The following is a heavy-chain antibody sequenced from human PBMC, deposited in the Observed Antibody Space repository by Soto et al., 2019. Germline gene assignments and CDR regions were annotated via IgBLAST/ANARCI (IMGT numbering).Heavy chain of an antibody. CDR1: GYTFTSYY. CDR3: ARGTYVVITFLGVVPDLLVMDV. V-gene: IGHV1-46*01. Sequence: ASVKVSCKASGYTFTSYYMHWVRQAPGQGLEWMGIINPSGGSTSYAQKFQGRVTMTRDTSTSTVYMELSSLRSEDTAVYYCARGTYVVITFLGVVPDLLVMDVGGQGTTVPVS. CDR2: INPSGGST. J-gene: IGHJ6*02. D-gene: IGHD3-22*01.